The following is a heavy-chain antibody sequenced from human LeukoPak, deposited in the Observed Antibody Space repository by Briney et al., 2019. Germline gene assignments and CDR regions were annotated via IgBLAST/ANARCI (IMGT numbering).Heavy chain of an antibody. V-gene: IGHV1-18*01. Sequence: ASVKVSCKASGYTFTSYGISWVRQAPGQGLEWMGWISAYNGNANYAQKLQGRVTMTTDTSTSTAYMELRSLRSDDTAVYYCARDGSVSSGWYGWFDPWGQGTLVTVSS. D-gene: IGHD6-19*01. CDR3: ARDGSVSSGWYGWFDP. CDR1: GYTFTSYG. J-gene: IGHJ5*02. CDR2: ISAYNGNA.